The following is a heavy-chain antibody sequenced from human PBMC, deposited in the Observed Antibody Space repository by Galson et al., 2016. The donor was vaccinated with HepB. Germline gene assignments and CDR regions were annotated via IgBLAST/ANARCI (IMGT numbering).Heavy chain of an antibody. Sequence: SLRLSCAASGLPFSDSYLSWIRQAPGKGLEWISYISNTGNTIYYADSVKGRFTISRDNAKNSVYLQMYALRADDTAVYYCATQLFLIIVPGTFDSWGQGTLVTVSS. V-gene: IGHV3-11*01. CDR2: ISNTGNTI. J-gene: IGHJ4*02. CDR1: GLPFSDSY. CDR3: ATQLFLIIVPGTFDS. D-gene: IGHD6-6*01.